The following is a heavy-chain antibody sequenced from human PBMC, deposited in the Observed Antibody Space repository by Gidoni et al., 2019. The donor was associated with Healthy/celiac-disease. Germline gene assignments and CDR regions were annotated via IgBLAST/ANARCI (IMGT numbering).Heavy chain of an antibody. J-gene: IGHJ3*02. Sequence: QVQLQESGPGLVQPSQTLSLPCTVSGGSISSGDYFWSWIRQPPGKGREWIGYLYYSGSTYYHPSLKSRVTISVDTSKNQFFLKLISVTAADTAVYYCARDGGSRAFDIWGQGTMVTVSS. CDR1: GGSISSGDYF. V-gene: IGHV4-30-4*01. CDR2: LYYSGST. D-gene: IGHD2-15*01. CDR3: ARDGGSRAFDI.